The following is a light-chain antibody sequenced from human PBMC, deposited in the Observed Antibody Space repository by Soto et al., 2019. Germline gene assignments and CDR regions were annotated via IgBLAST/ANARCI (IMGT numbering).Light chain of an antibody. J-gene: IGKJ1*01. CDR3: LHRSNWPWT. CDR2: DAY. CDR1: QSVSSNY. Sequence: EIVLTQSPATLSLSPGERVTLSCGASQSVSSNYLAWFQQKPGQAPRLLIYDAYKRATGIPARFSGSGSGTDFTLTISSLEPEDFAVYYCLHRSNWPWTFGQGTKVEIK. V-gene: IGKV3-11*01.